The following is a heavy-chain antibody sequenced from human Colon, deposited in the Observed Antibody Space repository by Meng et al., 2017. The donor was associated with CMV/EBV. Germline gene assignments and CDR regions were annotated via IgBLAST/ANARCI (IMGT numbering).Heavy chain of an antibody. CDR2: IYWNDDK. CDR3: AHTPTYYDFWSGYYPRNWFDP. J-gene: IGHJ5*02. D-gene: IGHD3-3*01. CDR1: GVG. Sequence: GVGGGWIRKPPGKALEWLALIYWNDDKRYSPSLKSRLTITKDTSKNQVVLTMTNMDPVDTATYYCAHTPTYYDFWSGYYPRNWFDPWGQGTLVTVSS. V-gene: IGHV2-5*01.